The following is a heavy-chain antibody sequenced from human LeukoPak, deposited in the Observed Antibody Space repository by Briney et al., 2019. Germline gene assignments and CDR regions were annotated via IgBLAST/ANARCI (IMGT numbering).Heavy chain of an antibody. CDR3: AGGNDYGNNPLGF. Sequence: TSETLSLTCTVSGGSINSGDYLWTWIRQPPGKGLEWIGYIYYSGNTYYNPSLKSRVTISVDTSKNHFSLKLSSVTAADTAVYYCAGGNDYGNNPLGFWGQGTLVTVSS. V-gene: IGHV4-30-4*01. CDR2: IYYSGNT. D-gene: IGHD2/OR15-2a*01. CDR1: GGSINSGDYL. J-gene: IGHJ4*02.